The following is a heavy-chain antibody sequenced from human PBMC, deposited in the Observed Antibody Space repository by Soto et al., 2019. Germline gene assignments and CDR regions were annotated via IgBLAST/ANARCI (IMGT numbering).Heavy chain of an antibody. J-gene: IGHJ1*01. CDR2: INQDGGQK. V-gene: IGHV3-7*01. Sequence: GGSLRLSCAASGFTFSSYAMSWVRQAPGKGLEWVAHINQDGGQKYYVDSAKGRFTISRDNAKTSLYLQMNSLRAEDTAVFYCVSWAVAADAEYFHHWGQGTLVTVSS. D-gene: IGHD3-16*01. CDR1: GFTFSSYA. CDR3: VSWAVAADAEYFHH.